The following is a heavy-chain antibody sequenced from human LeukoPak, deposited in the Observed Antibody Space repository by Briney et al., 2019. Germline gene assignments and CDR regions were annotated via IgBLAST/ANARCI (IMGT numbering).Heavy chain of an antibody. V-gene: IGHV4-39*01. CDR2: IYYSGNT. J-gene: IGHJ3*02. Sequence: SETLSLTCTVSGGSISSSSYYWGWIRQPPGKGLEWVGSIYYSGNTYYNPSLKSRVTISVDTSKNQFSLKLSSVTAADTAVYYCASSTTMDRGDLHDAFDMWGQGTMVTVSS. CDR1: GGSISSSSYY. CDR3: ASSTTMDRGDLHDAFDM. D-gene: IGHD3-10*01.